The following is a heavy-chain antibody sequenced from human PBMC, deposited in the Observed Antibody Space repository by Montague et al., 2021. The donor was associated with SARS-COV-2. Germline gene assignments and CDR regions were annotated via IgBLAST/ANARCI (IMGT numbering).Heavy chain of an antibody. V-gene: IGHV4-39*01. J-gene: IGHJ5*02. D-gene: IGHD1-7*01. CDR3: ARNQVYHWNCPYNCFGP. Sequence: SETLSLTCTVSGGSISGSTYYWGWIRQPPGKGLEWIANIYYSGSTYYNPSLKSRVTISVDTSKSQFSLKLSSVTAADTAVYYCARNQVYHWNCPYNCFGPWGQGTLVTVSS. CDR2: IYYSGST. CDR1: GGSISGSTYY.